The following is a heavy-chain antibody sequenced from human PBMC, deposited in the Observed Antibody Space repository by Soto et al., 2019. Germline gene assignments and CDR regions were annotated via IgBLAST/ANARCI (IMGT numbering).Heavy chain of an antibody. CDR3: ARGDREDIEEVVGVRPGEYSMDV. CDR1: EFTFRIFA. CDR2: ISYDGSRK. J-gene: IGHJ6*02. Sequence: QVHLVESGGGVVQPGSSLRLSCAASEFTFRIFAMHWLRQSPGKGLEWVAVISYDGSRKADSMKGRFTVSRDNYWNTLYLQMNSLRAEDTAIYYCARGDREDIEEVVGVRPGEYSMDVWGQGTTVTVSS. V-gene: IGHV3-30-3*01. D-gene: IGHD1-26*01.